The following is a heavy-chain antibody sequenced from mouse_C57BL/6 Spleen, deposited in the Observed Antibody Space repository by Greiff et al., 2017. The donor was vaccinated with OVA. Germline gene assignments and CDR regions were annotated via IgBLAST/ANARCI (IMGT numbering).Heavy chain of an antibody. V-gene: IGHV1-64*01. CDR2: IHPNSGST. CDR1: GYTFTSYW. J-gene: IGHJ1*03. CDR3: ARGDYGSSLYWYFDV. D-gene: IGHD1-1*01. Sequence: QVQLQQPGAELVKPGASVKLSCKASGYTFTSYWMHWVQQRPGQGLEWIGMIHPNSGSTNYNEKFKSKATLTVDKSYSTAYMQLSILTSEDSAVYYCARGDYGSSLYWYFDVWGTGTTVTVSS.